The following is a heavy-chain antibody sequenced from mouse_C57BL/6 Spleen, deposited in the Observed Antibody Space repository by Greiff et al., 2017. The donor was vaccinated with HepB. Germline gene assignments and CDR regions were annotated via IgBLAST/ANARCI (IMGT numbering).Heavy chain of an antibody. CDR3: ARDYGSSPPYAMDY. Sequence: VQLQQSGAELVKPGASVKLSCKASGYTFTSYWMHWVKQRPGQGLEWIGMIHPNSGSTNYNEKFKSKATLTVDKSSSTAYMQLSSLTSEDSAVYYCARDYGSSPPYAMDYWGQGTSGTVSS. CDR2: IHPNSGST. CDR1: GYTFTSYW. J-gene: IGHJ4*01. V-gene: IGHV1-64*01. D-gene: IGHD1-1*01.